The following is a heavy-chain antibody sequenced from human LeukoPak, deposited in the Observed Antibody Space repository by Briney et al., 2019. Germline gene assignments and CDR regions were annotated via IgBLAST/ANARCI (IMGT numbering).Heavy chain of an antibody. D-gene: IGHD6-13*01. CDR2: IHHSGST. J-gene: IGHJ4*02. CDR3: ARGGQIAAAGTTYFDY. Sequence: SETLSLTCAVYGGSVRDNYWSWIRQPPGKGLEWIGEIHHSGSTKYNPSLKSRVTISLDTSKNQFSLKLSSVTAADTAVYYCARGGQIAAAGTTYFDYWGQGTLVTVSS. CDR1: GGSVRDNY. V-gene: IGHV4-34*01.